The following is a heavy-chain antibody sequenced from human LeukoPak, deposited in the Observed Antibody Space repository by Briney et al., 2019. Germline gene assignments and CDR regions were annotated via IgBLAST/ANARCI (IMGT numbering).Heavy chain of an antibody. CDR3: ASGSITMIRGVTYFYYGMDV. V-gene: IGHV1-18*01. D-gene: IGHD3-10*01. Sequence: GASVTLSFTASGYTLKTYGISWGRQAPGQGLGRMGWISDYNGNTKYAQNCQGRVTMTTDTSTNTAHMELRSLKSADTAVYYCASGSITMIRGVTYFYYGMDVWGQGTTVTVSS. CDR1: GYTLKTYG. J-gene: IGHJ6*02. CDR2: ISDYNGNT.